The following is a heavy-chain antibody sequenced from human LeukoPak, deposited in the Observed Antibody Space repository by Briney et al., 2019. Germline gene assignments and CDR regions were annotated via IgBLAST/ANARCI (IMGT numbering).Heavy chain of an antibody. Sequence: PSETLSLTCTVSGESINSFYWSWIRQPAGKGLEWIGRIYSSGSTNYSPSLKSRVTMSVDTSKNQFSLKLSSVTAADTAVYYCARLEYYDYVWANWFDPWGQGTLVTVSS. J-gene: IGHJ5*02. V-gene: IGHV4-4*07. CDR1: GESINSFY. D-gene: IGHD3-16*01. CDR2: IYSSGST. CDR3: ARLEYYDYVWANWFDP.